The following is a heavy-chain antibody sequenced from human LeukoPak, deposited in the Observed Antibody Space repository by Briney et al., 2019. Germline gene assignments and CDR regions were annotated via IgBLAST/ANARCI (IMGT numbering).Heavy chain of an antibody. CDR2: ISSSGSTI. CDR3: ASQRTYDYYYYMDV. J-gene: IGHJ6*03. CDR1: GFTFSSYW. D-gene: IGHD1-7*01. V-gene: IGHV3-48*04. Sequence: PGGSLRLSCAASGFTFSSYWMSWVRQAPGKGLEGVSYISSSGSTIYYADSVKGRFTISRDNAKNSLYLQMNSLRAEDTAVYYCASQRTYDYYYYMDVWGKGTTVTVSS.